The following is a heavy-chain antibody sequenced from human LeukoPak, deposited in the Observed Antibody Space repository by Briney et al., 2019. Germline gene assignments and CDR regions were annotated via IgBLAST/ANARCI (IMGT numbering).Heavy chain of an antibody. CDR2: INHSGST. D-gene: IGHD2-15*01. CDR1: GGSFSGYY. CDR3: AREVARDFDY. J-gene: IGHJ4*02. V-gene: IGHV4-34*01. Sequence: PSETLSLTCAVYGGSFSGYYWSWIRQPPGKGLEWIGEINHSGSTNYNPSLKSRVTISVDTSKNQFSLKLSSVTAADTAVYYCAREVARDFDYWGQGTLVTVSS.